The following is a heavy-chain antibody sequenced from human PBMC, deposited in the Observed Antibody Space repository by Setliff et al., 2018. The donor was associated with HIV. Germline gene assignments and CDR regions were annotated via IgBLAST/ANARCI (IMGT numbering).Heavy chain of an antibody. CDR1: GGSISSHY. D-gene: IGHD1-26*01. Sequence: SETLSLTCTVSGGSISSHYWSWIRQPPGKGLEWIGYIYYSGSANYNPSLKSRVTVTRDTSINTVYMEVSSLRSDDTAVYYCSRDVGVPGRGNALDYWGQGTQVTVSS. CDR3: SRDVGVPGRGNALDY. J-gene: IGHJ4*02. V-gene: IGHV4-59*11. CDR2: IYYSGSA.